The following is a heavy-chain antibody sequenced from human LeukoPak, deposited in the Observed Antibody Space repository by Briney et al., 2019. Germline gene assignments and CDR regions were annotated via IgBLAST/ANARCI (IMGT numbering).Heavy chain of an antibody. D-gene: IGHD6-13*01. Sequence: SETLSLTCAVYGGSFSGYYWSWIRQPPGKGLEWIGEINHSGSTNYNPSLKSRVTISVDTSKNQFSLKLSSVTAADTAVYYCARGAWSWIAEAGRNFDYWGQGTLVTVSS. CDR3: ARGAWSWIAEAGRNFDY. CDR2: INHSGST. CDR1: GGSFSGYY. J-gene: IGHJ4*02. V-gene: IGHV4-34*01.